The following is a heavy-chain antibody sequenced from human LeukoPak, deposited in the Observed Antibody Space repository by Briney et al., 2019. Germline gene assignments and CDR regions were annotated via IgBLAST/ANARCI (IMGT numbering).Heavy chain of an antibody. CDR3: ARSYGGPPSYFDY. D-gene: IGHD4-23*01. CDR1: GFTFSSYG. CDR2: IWYDGSNK. J-gene: IGHJ4*02. Sequence: GRSLRLSCAASGFTFSSYGTHWVRQAPGKGLEWVAVIWYDGSNKYYADSVKGRFTISRDNSKNTLYLQMNSLRAEDTAVYYCARSYGGPPSYFDYWGQGTLVTVSS. V-gene: IGHV3-33*01.